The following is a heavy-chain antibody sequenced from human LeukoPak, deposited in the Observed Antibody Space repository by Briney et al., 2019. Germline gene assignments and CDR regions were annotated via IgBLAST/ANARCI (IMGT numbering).Heavy chain of an antibody. Sequence: ASVTLSCKASGYTFTNYDINWVRQATGQGLEWMGWMNPKSGYTGYAQKFQGRVTMTRDTSISTAYMELGSLRSEDTAVYYCARVTGSIDYWGQGTLGTVSS. CDR2: MNPKSGYT. V-gene: IGHV1-8*01. J-gene: IGHJ4*02. D-gene: IGHD1-26*01. CDR3: ARVTGSIDY. CDR1: GYTFTNYD.